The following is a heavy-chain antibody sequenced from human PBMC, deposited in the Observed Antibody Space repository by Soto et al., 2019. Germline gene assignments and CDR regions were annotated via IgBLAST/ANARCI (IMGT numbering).Heavy chain of an antibody. Sequence: GGSLRLSCAASGFTFSSYGMHWVRQAPGKGLEWVAVISYDGSNKYYADSVKGRFTISRDNSKNTLYLQMNSLTAADTAVYYCAIRGVYFDYWGQGTLVTVSS. CDR3: AIRGVYFDY. D-gene: IGHD3-16*01. V-gene: IGHV3-30*03. CDR2: ISYDGSNK. J-gene: IGHJ4*02. CDR1: GFTFSSYG.